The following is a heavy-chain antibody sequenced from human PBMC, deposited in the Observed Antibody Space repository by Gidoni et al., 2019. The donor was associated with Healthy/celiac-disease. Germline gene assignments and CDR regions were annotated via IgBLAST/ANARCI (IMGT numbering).Heavy chain of an antibody. CDR3: ARYLSYSSSWYRIDDAFDI. D-gene: IGHD6-13*01. Sequence: LEWIGSIYYSGSTYYNPSLKSRVTISVDTSKNQFSLKLSSVTAADTAVYYCARYLSYSSSWYRIDDAFDIWGQGTMVTVSS. V-gene: IGHV4-39*01. J-gene: IGHJ3*02. CDR2: IYYSGST.